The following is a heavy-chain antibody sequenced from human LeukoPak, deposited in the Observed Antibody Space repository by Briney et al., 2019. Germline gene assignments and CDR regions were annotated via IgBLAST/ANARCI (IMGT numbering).Heavy chain of an antibody. D-gene: IGHD6-19*01. V-gene: IGHV4-34*01. CDR3: ARGSNGSGSHLDY. Sequence: PLETLSLTCTVSGGSFSGYYWSWIRQPPGKGLEWIGEITHRGSTNYNPSLKSRVTISVDTSKNQFSLKLSSVTAADTAVYYCARGSNGSGSHLDYWGQGTLVTVSS. CDR1: GGSFSGYY. CDR2: ITHRGST. J-gene: IGHJ4*02.